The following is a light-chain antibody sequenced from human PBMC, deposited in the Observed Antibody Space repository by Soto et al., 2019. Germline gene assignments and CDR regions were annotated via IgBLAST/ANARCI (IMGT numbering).Light chain of an antibody. CDR3: QQRSNWPVT. V-gene: IGKV3-11*01. CDR1: QSVSSY. CDR2: DAS. J-gene: IGKJ3*01. Sequence: EIVLTQSPATLSLSPGERATLSCRASQSVSSYLAWYQQKPGQAPRLLIYDASNRATGSPARFSGSGSVTDFTLTISSLEPEDFAVYSGQQRSNWPVTFGPGTKVDIK.